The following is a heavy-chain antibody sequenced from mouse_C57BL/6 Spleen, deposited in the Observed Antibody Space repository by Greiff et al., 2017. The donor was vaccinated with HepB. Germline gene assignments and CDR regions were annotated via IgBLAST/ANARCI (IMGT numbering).Heavy chain of an antibody. V-gene: IGHV1-63*01. CDR1: GYTFTNYW. Sequence: ESGAELVRPGTSVKMSCKASGYTFTNYWIGWAKQRPGHGLEWIGDIYPGGGYTNYNEKFKGKATLTADKSSSTAYMQFSSLTSEDSAIYYCARHWDDSYFDYWGQGTTLTVSS. J-gene: IGHJ2*01. CDR3: ARHWDDSYFDY. D-gene: IGHD4-1*01. CDR2: IYPGGGYT.